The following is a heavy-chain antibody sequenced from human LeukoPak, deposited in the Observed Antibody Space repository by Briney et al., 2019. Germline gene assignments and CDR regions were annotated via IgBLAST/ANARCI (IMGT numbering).Heavy chain of an antibody. CDR1: GFTFSSYE. V-gene: IGHV3-48*03. CDR2: ISSSGSTI. J-gene: IGHJ4*02. D-gene: IGHD3-10*01. CDR3: ARVPLLWFGELVRPFDY. Sequence: GGSLRLSCAASGFTFSSYEMSWVRQAPGKGLEWVSYISSSGSTIYYADSVKGRFTISRDNAKNSLYLQMNSLRAEDTAVYYCARVPLLWFGELVRPFDYWGQGTLVTVSS.